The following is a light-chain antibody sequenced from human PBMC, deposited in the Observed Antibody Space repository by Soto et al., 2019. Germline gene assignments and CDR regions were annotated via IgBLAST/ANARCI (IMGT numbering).Light chain of an antibody. Sequence: QSALTQPASVSGSPGQSITISCTGTSSDVGGYNYVSWYQQYPGIAPKIMIFEVSNRPSGVSSRFSGSKSGNTASLTISGLQAEDEADYYCSLYTSGSSPAVVFGGGTKVTVL. CDR3: SLYTSGSSPAVV. CDR1: SSDVGGYNY. V-gene: IGLV2-14*01. CDR2: EVS. J-gene: IGLJ2*01.